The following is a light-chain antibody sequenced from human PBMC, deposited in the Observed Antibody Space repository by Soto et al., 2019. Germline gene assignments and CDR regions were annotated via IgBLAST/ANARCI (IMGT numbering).Light chain of an antibody. Sequence: QSALTQPPSASGSPGQSVTISCTGTSSDVGGYNYVSWYQQHPGKAPKLMIYEVNKRPSGVPDRFSGSKSGNTASLTVSGLQAEDEADYYCSSYGGSSNLVFGGGTKLNVL. CDR1: SSDVGGYNY. CDR3: SSYGGSSNLV. V-gene: IGLV2-8*01. CDR2: EVN. J-gene: IGLJ2*01.